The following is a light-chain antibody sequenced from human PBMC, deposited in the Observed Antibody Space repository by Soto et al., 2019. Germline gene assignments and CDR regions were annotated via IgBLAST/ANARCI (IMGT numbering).Light chain of an antibody. CDR3: QQYYNSPTWT. Sequence: DIVMTQSPDSLAASLGERATINCKSSQNILYSSNTKNYLAWYQQKPGQPPKLLIYWASTRESGVPDRFSGSGAGTDVTLTISSLQAADVAVYHCQQYYNSPTWTFGQGTKVEIK. CDR2: WAS. V-gene: IGKV4-1*01. CDR1: QNILYSSNTKNY. J-gene: IGKJ1*01.